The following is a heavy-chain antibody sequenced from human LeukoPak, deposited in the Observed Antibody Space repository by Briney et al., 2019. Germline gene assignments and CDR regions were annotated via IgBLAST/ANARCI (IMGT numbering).Heavy chain of an antibody. J-gene: IGHJ4*02. Sequence: SETLSLTCTVSGYSISSGYYWGWIRQPPGKGLEWIGSIYHSGSTYYNPSLKSRVTISVDTSKNQFSLKLSSVTAADTAVYYCATEIMTTVTTRGGYWGQGTLVTVSS. CDR3: ATEIMTTVTTRGGY. CDR2: IYHSGST. CDR1: GYSISSGYY. V-gene: IGHV4-38-2*02. D-gene: IGHD4-17*01.